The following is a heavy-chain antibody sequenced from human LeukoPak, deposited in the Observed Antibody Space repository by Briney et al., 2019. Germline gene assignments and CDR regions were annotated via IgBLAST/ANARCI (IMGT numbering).Heavy chain of an antibody. Sequence: GGSLRLSCAASGYTFSSYGVHWVRQAPGKGLEWVADIWFDGKNEHFAGSVKGRFTISRDNSKNTMYLQINSLRAEDTAVYYCAKDLNPGYCSGGSCYSEYFQHWGQGTLVTVSS. D-gene: IGHD2-15*01. J-gene: IGHJ1*01. CDR3: AKDLNPGYCSGGSCYSEYFQH. CDR2: IWFDGKNE. V-gene: IGHV3-33*06. CDR1: GYTFSSYG.